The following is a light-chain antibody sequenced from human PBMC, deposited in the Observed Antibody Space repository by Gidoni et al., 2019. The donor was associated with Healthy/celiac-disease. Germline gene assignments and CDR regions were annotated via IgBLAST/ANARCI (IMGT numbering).Light chain of an antibody. Sequence: QSVLPQPPSASGTPGHRVTISCSGSSSNIGSNYVYWYQQPPGTAPKLLIYRNNQRPSGVPDRFSGSKSGTSASLAISGLRSEDEADYYCAAWDDSLSGRVFGGGTKLTVL. V-gene: IGLV1-47*01. J-gene: IGLJ2*01. CDR1: SSNIGSNY. CDR2: RNN. CDR3: AAWDDSLSGRV.